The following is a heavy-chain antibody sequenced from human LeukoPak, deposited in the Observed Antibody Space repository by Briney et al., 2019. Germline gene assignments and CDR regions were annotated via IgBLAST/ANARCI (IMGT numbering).Heavy chain of an antibody. J-gene: IGHJ4*02. D-gene: IGHD2-2*02. CDR3: AGGYYSSTSCYTLDY. V-gene: IGHV1-18*01. CDR2: ISAYNGNT. Sequence: VASVKVSCKASGYTFTSYGISWVRQAPGQGLEWMGWISAYNGNTNYAQKLQGRVTMTTDTSTSTAYMELRSLRSDDTAVYYCAGGYYSSTSCYTLDYWGQGTLVTVSS. CDR1: GYTFTSYG.